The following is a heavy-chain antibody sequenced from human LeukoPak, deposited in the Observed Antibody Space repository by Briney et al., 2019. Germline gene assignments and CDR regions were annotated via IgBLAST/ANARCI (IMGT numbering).Heavy chain of an antibody. CDR1: GYTLTELS. J-gene: IGHJ5*02. CDR3: ATDLIYLRGFDP. V-gene: IGHV1-24*01. Sequence: ASVKVSCKVSGYTLTELSMHWVRQAPGKGLEWMGGFDPEDGETIYAQKFQGRVTMTEDTPTDTAYMELSSLRSEDTAVYYCATDLIYLRGFDPWGQGTLVTVSS. CDR2: FDPEDGET. D-gene: IGHD3-10*01.